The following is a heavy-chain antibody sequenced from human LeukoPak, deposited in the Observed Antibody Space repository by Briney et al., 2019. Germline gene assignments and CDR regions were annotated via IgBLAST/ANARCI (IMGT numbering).Heavy chain of an antibody. D-gene: IGHD4-17*01. CDR1: GFAFSRYG. Sequence: GSLRLSCAASGFAFSRYGMNWVRQAPGKGLEWVSSISYSGPHMFYADSVRGRFTISRDNAENSLFLQMNSLRAEDTAVYFCASNDYRDEGIDSWGQGTLVTVSS. J-gene: IGHJ4*02. CDR2: ISYSGPHM. V-gene: IGHV3-21*01. CDR3: ASNDYRDEGIDS.